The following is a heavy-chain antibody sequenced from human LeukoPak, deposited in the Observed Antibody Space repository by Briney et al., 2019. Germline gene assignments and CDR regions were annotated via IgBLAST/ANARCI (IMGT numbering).Heavy chain of an antibody. CDR1: GYTFTSYA. V-gene: IGHV1-3*01. D-gene: IGHD3-16*02. CDR3: ATGAPGYDYVWGSYRYTGLDC. Sequence: VASVKVSCKASGYTFTSYAMHWVRQAPGQRLEWMGWINAGNGNTKYSQKFQGRVTMTEDTSTDTAYMELSSLRSEDTAVYYCATGAPGYDYVWGSYRYTGLDCWGQGTLVTVSS. J-gene: IGHJ4*02. CDR2: INAGNGNT.